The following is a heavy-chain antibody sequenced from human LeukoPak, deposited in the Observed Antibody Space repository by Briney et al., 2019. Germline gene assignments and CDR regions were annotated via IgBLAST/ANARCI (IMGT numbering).Heavy chain of an antibody. CDR1: GGSFSGYY. D-gene: IGHD2-15*01. CDR2: INHSGST. V-gene: IGHV4-34*01. J-gene: IGHJ3*02. CDR3: ARAWPIVVVVAATGIDAFDI. Sequence: SETLSLTCAVYGGSFSGYYWSWIRQPPGKGLEWIGEINHSGSTNYNPSLKSRVTISVDTSKNQFSLKLSSVTAVDTAVYYCARAWPIVVVVAATGIDAFDIWGQGTMVTVSS.